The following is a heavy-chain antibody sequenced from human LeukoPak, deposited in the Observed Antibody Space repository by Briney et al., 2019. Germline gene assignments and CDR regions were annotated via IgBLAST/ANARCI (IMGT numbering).Heavy chain of an antibody. CDR1: GASINSHY. V-gene: IGHV4-4*07. CDR2: IYISGST. D-gene: IGHD2-15*01. Sequence: PSETLSLTCTVSGASINSHYWSWIRQPAGKGLEWIGRIYISGSTNHNSSLQSRVPMSVDTSKNQFSLKLTSVTAADTAVYYCARALNPLPGTYYFDYWGQGTLVTVSS. CDR3: ARALNPLPGTYYFDY. J-gene: IGHJ4*02.